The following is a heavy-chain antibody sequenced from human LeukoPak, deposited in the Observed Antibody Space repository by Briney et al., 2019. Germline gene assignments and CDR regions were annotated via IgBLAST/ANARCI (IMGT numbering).Heavy chain of an antibody. Sequence: GGSLRLSCAASGFSLSSYWMSWVRQAPGKGLEWVANIKQDGSEKYYVDSVKGRFTISRDNAKNSLYLQMNSLRAEDTAVYYCARSYYDSSGSPFDYWGQGTLVTVSS. D-gene: IGHD3-22*01. J-gene: IGHJ4*02. V-gene: IGHV3-7*01. CDR1: GFSLSSYW. CDR2: IKQDGSEK. CDR3: ARSYYDSSGSPFDY.